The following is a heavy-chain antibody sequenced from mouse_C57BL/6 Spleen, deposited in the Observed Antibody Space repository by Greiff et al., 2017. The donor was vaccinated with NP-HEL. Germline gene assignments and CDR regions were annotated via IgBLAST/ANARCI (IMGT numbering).Heavy chain of an antibody. CDR2: IYPRDGST. CDR3: ASGVYDGYYSFAY. V-gene: IGHV1-85*01. D-gene: IGHD2-3*01. CDR1: GYTFTSYD. Sequence: VKLVESGPELVKPGASVKLSCKASGYTFTSYDINWVKQRPGQGLEWIGWIYPRDGSTKYNEKFKGKATLTVDTSSSTAYMELHSLTSEDSAVYFCASGVYDGYYSFAYWGQGTLVTVSA. J-gene: IGHJ3*01.